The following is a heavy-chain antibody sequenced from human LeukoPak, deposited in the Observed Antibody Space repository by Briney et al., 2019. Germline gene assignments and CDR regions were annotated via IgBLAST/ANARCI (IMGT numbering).Heavy chain of an antibody. Sequence: GGSLRLSCTASGFTFGDYAMSWVRQAPGKGLEWVGFIRSKAYGGTTEYAASVKGRFTTSRDDSKSIAYLQMNSLKTEDTAVYYCTRDTMVRGVILNWFDPWGQGTLVTVSS. CDR2: IRSKAYGGTT. J-gene: IGHJ5*02. D-gene: IGHD3-10*01. CDR3: TRDTMVRGVILNWFDP. CDR1: GFTFGDYA. V-gene: IGHV3-49*04.